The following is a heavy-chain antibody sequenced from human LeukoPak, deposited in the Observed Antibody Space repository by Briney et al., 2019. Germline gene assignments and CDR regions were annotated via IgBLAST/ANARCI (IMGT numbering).Heavy chain of an antibody. CDR1: GFTFDDYG. D-gene: IGHD4-23*01. CDR2: INWNGGST. J-gene: IGHJ4*02. V-gene: IGHV3-20*04. Sequence: PGGSLRLSCAASGFTFDDYGMSWVRQAPGKGLEWVSGINWNGGSTGYADSVKGRFTISRDNAENSLYLQMNSLRAEDTPLYYCSRDMTTVVTPTYLGSDCWGQGTLVTLSS. CDR3: SRDMTTVVTPTYLGSDC.